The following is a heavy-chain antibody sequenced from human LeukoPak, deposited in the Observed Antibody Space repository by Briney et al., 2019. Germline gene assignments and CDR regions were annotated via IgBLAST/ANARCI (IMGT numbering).Heavy chain of an antibody. D-gene: IGHD6-13*01. CDR2: ISAYNGNT. CDR3: ARVGIAAAGTSYFDY. V-gene: IGHV1-18*01. CDR1: GYTFTSYG. J-gene: IGHJ4*02. Sequence: GASVRVSCKASGYTFTSYGISWVRQAPGQGLEWMGWISAYNGNTNYAQKLQGRVTMTTDTSTSTAYMELRSLRSDDTAVYYCARVGIAAAGTSYFDYWGQGTLVTVSS.